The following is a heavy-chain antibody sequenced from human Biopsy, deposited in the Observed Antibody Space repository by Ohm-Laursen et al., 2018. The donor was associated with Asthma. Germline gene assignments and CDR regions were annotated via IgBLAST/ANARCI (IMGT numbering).Heavy chain of an antibody. Sequence: GASVKVSCKISGYSLTDLSMHWVRQAPGQGLEWGGGHDHEEGGTVNARRFQGRVTMTEDTSTDTAYMELSSLSSDDTAVYYCASDFPKDYVRYNFQFWGQGTLVTVSS. V-gene: IGHV1-24*01. CDR2: HDHEEGGT. D-gene: IGHD4-17*01. CDR3: ASDFPKDYVRYNFQF. J-gene: IGHJ4*02. CDR1: GYSLTDLS.